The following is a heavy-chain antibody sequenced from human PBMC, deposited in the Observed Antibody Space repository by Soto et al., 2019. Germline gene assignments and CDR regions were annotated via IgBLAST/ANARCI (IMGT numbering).Heavy chain of an antibody. CDR3: TKGGIPRRYNIPKVDFDY. Sequence: GGSLRLSCAASGFIFSNYAMSWVRQAPGRGLEWVSAISGSGATTYYPDSVKGRFTISRDNSKNTLYLQMNNLRADDAAVYYCTKGGIPRRYNIPKVDFDYWGQGSLVTVSS. J-gene: IGHJ4*02. D-gene: IGHD1-1*01. CDR1: GFIFSNYA. CDR2: ISGSGATT. V-gene: IGHV3-23*01.